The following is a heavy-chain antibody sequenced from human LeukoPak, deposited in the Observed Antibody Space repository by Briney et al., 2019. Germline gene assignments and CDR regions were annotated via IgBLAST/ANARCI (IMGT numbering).Heavy chain of an antibody. Sequence: PGGSLRLSCAASGFTFSSYAMHWVRQAPGKGLEWVAVISYDGSNKYYADSVKGRFTISRDNSKNTLYLQMNSLRAEDTAVYYCAIFAVAGTATLRPFDYWGQGTLVTVSS. V-gene: IGHV3-30-3*01. D-gene: IGHD6-19*01. CDR2: ISYDGSNK. CDR3: AIFAVAGTATLRPFDY. CDR1: GFTFSSYA. J-gene: IGHJ4*02.